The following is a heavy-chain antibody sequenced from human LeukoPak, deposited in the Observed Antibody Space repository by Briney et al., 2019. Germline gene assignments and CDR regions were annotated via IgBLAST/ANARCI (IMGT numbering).Heavy chain of an antibody. CDR2: IKEDGSEK. CDR1: GFTFSSYW. V-gene: IGHV3-7*01. Sequence: GGSLRLSCAGSGFTFSSYWMSWVRQAPGKGLEWVAIIKEDGSEKYYVDSVKGRFTISRDNAKNSLYLQMNSLRAEDTAVYYCARDEDGGSWYTWGDYWGQGTLVTVSS. D-gene: IGHD6-13*01. J-gene: IGHJ4*02. CDR3: ARDEDGGSWYTWGDY.